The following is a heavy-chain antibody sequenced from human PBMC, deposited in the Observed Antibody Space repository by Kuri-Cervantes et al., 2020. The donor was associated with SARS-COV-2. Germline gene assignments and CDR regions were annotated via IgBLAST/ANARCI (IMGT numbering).Heavy chain of an antibody. CDR1: DGSFSGDY. D-gene: IGHD4-17*01. CDR3: ARGITDYGDYGYYYGMDV. J-gene: IGHJ6*02. CDR2: INHSGNT. V-gene: IGHV4-34*01. Sequence: SETLSLTCGVYDGSFSGDYWSWIRQPPGKGLEWIGEINHSGNTNYNPSLKSRVTISVDTSKDQSSLKLSSVTAADTAVYYCARGITDYGDYGYYYGMDVWGQGTTVTVSS.